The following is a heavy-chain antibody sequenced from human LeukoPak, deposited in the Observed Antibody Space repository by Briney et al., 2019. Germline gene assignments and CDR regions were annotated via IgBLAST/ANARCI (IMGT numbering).Heavy chain of an antibody. D-gene: IGHD1-26*01. J-gene: IGHJ4*02. CDR1: GFTFSSYS. CDR3: AREGAYSGCYYFDY. V-gene: IGHV3-48*02. CDR2: ISSSSSTI. Sequence: GGSLRLSCAASGFTFSSYSMNWVRQAPGKGLEWVSYISSSSSTIYYADSVKGRFTISRDNAKNSLYLQMNSLRDEDTAVYYCAREGAYSGCYYFDYWGQGTLVTVSS.